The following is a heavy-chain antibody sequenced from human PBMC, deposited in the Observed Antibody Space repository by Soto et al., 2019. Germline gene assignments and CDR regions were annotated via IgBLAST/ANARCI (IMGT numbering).Heavy chain of an antibody. CDR2: ISAYNGDT. J-gene: IGHJ6*03. V-gene: IGHV1-18*01. Sequence: QDQLVQSGGEVKKPGASVKVSCKASGYSFTNYGITWVRQAPGQGFEWMGWISAYNGDTNYAQTLQDRVTMTTDASTSTAYLELRSLRSDDTAVYYCARDRGVAPPVAGNTHYYYYMDVWGKGTTVTVSS. D-gene: IGHD6-19*01. CDR3: ARDRGVAPPVAGNTHYYYYMDV. CDR1: GYSFTNYG.